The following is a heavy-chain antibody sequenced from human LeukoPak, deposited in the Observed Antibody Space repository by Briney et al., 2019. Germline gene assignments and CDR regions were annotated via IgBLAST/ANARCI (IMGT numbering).Heavy chain of an antibody. Sequence: GGSLRLSCAASGFTFDDYAMHWVRQAPGKGLEWVSLISGDGGSTYYADSVKGRFTISRDNSKNTLYLQMNSLRAEDTAVYYCARDVNLTPDYWGQGTLVTVSS. CDR1: GFTFDDYA. CDR2: ISGDGGST. V-gene: IGHV3-43*02. J-gene: IGHJ4*02. CDR3: ARDVNLTPDY.